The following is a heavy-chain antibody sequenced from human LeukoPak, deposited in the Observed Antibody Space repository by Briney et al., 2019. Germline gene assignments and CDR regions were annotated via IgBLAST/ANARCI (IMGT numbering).Heavy chain of an antibody. Sequence: GGSLRLSCAASGLTFSTYAMSWVRQAPGKGLEWVSAISGSGGNTFFADSVKGRFTIFRDNSKNTVYLQMNSLRAEDTAVYYCAKGNYYGSGSYGYLDYWGQGTLVTVSS. V-gene: IGHV3-23*01. CDR3: AKGNYYGSGSYGYLDY. D-gene: IGHD3-10*01. J-gene: IGHJ4*02. CDR2: ISGSGGNT. CDR1: GLTFSTYA.